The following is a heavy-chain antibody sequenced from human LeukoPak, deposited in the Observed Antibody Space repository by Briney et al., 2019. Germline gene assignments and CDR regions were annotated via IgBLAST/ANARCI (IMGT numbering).Heavy chain of an antibody. Sequence: AGGSLRLSCAASGFTFSSYAMMWVRQAPGKRLEWVSSITGSGDGTYYADSVRGRFTISRDSSKNTLYLQVNSLRAEDSAVYFCVKGFVHPTYYFEYWGQGTLVTVSS. V-gene: IGHV3-23*01. CDR1: GFTFSSYA. J-gene: IGHJ4*02. D-gene: IGHD3-10*01. CDR3: VKGFVHPTYYFEY. CDR2: ITGSGDGT.